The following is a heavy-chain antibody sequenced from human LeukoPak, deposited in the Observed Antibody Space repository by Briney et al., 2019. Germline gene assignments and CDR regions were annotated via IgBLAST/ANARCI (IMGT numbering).Heavy chain of an antibody. J-gene: IGHJ6*02. CDR2: ISYDGSSE. CDR1: GFTFSSYG. D-gene: IGHD3-3*01. V-gene: IGHV3-30*18. Sequence: GGPLRLSCAASGFTFSSYGMHWVRQAPGKGLEWVAIISYDGSSEYYADSVKGRFTISRDNSKNTLYLQMNSLRGEDTAVYYCAKFDIWSGYAMDVWGQGTTVTVSS. CDR3: AKFDIWSGYAMDV.